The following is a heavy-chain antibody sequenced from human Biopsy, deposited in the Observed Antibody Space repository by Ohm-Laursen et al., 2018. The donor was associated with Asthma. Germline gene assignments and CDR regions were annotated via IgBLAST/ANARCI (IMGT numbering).Heavy chain of an antibody. J-gene: IGHJ4*02. CDR2: ISGSGGNT. Sequence: SLRLSCAASGFTFSSYAMNWVRQAPGKGLEWVSAISGSGGNTYYADSVKGRFTISRDNSKNKLYLQMNSLRAEDTAVYYCAKESRRDGYNRRNYYFDYWGQGTLVTVSS. CDR1: GFTFSSYA. CDR3: AKESRRDGYNRRNYYFDY. D-gene: IGHD5-24*01. V-gene: IGHV3-23*01.